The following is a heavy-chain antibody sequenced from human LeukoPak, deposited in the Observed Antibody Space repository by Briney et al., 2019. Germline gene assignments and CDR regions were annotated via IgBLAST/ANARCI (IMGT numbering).Heavy chain of an antibody. CDR2: IYYSGST. CDR1: GASISGYY. J-gene: IGHJ4*01. CDR3: ARAVLSYCRGGSCPYFDY. V-gene: IGHV4-59*01. D-gene: IGHD2-15*01. Sequence: SETLSLTCTVSGASISGYYWSWIRQPPGEGLEWIGYIYYSGSTNYYPSLRSRVTISVDTSKNQFSLKLSSLTAADTAVYYCARAVLSYCRGGSCPYFDYWGQGTLVTVSS.